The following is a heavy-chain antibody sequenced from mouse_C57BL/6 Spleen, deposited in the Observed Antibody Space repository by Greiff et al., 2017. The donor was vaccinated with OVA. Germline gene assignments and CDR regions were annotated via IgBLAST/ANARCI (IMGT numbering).Heavy chain of an antibody. V-gene: IGHV1-42*01. J-gene: IGHJ3*01. D-gene: IGHD2-4*01. Sequence: DVQLQESGPELVKPGASVKISCKASGYSFTGYYMNWVTQSPEKSLEWIGEINPSTGGTTYNQKFKAKATLTVDKSSSTAYMQLKSLTSEDSAVYYCARGDDYAWFAYWGQGTLVTVSA. CDR1: GYSFTGYY. CDR3: ARGDDYAWFAY. CDR2: INPSTGGT.